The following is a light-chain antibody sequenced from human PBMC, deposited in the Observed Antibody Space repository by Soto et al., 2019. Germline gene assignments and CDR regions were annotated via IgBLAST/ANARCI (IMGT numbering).Light chain of an antibody. Sequence: DIQLTQSPSSLSASVGDRVTITCRASQSISSYVSWYQQKPGKAPKLLIYAASSLQGGVPSRFSGSGSGTDFTLSISSRQPEDFATYYCQQSYSILPFTFGPGTKVDIK. V-gene: IGKV1-39*01. J-gene: IGKJ3*01. CDR3: QQSYSILPFT. CDR1: QSISSY. CDR2: AAS.